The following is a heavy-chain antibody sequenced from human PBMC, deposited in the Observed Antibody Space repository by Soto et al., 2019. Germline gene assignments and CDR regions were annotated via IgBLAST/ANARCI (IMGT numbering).Heavy chain of an antibody. Sequence: QVQLQQWGAGLLTPSETLSLTCAVYGGSFSGYYWSWIRQPPGKGLEWIGEINHSGSTNYNPSLKSRVTISVDTSKNQFSLKLSSVTAADTAVYYCARGRSTDYYYYYMDVWGKGTTVTVSS. D-gene: IGHD4-4*01. CDR3: ARGRSTDYYYYYMDV. V-gene: IGHV4-34*01. J-gene: IGHJ6*03. CDR2: INHSGST. CDR1: GGSFSGYY.